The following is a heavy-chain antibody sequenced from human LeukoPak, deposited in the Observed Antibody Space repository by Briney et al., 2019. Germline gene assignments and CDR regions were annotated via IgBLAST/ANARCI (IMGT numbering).Heavy chain of an antibody. V-gene: IGHV3-23*01. Sequence: GGSLRLSCAASGFTFSRNAMGWVRQAAGKGLEWVSAINGSGNRTYYADSVKGRFTISRDNSKNTLYLQMNSLRAEDTAVYYCARDSDVHCSGGSCTNFDYWGQGTLVTVSS. J-gene: IGHJ4*02. CDR1: GFTFSRNA. CDR3: ARDSDVHCSGGSCTNFDY. D-gene: IGHD2-15*01. CDR2: INGSGNRT.